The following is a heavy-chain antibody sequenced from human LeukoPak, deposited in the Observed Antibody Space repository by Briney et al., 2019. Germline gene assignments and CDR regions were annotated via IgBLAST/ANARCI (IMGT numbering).Heavy chain of an antibody. CDR2: ISSSSSYI. Sequence: SGGSLRLSCAASGFTFSSYSMNWVRQAPGKGLEWVSSISSSSSYIYYADSVKGRFTISRDNAKNSLYLQMNSLRAEDTAVYYCARDQYYYDCNAFDIWGQGTMVTVSS. V-gene: IGHV3-21*01. J-gene: IGHJ3*02. CDR1: GFTFSSYS. CDR3: ARDQYYYDCNAFDI. D-gene: IGHD3-22*01.